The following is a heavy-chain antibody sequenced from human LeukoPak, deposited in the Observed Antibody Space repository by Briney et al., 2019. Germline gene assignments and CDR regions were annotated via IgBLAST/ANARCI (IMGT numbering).Heavy chain of an antibody. CDR2: TYTSGDT. CDR3: ARTARVFDY. J-gene: IGHJ4*02. V-gene: IGHV4-4*09. Sequence: SETLSLTCTVSGYTITSVYWSWIRQPPGKGLEVIGYTYTSGDTNYNPSLRSRVTMSLDASKNEVSLKMSSVTAADTAVYYCARTARVFDYWGQGILVTVSS. CDR1: GYTITSVY.